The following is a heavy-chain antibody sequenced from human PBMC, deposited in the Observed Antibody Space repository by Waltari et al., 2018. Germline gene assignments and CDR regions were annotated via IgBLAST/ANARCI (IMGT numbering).Heavy chain of an antibody. D-gene: IGHD3-10*01. CDR3: ARASYYGDVDY. CDR1: GGSIGSFY. CDR2: IYYSGSS. J-gene: IGHJ4*02. V-gene: IGHV4-59*12. Sequence: QVHLQESGPGLVKPSETLSLSFTVSGGSIGSFYWSWIRQPPGKGLEWIGYIYYSGSSTYSPSLQSRVTMSVDTSKNHLSLKLSSGTAADTAVYYCARASYYGDVDYWGQGILVTVSS.